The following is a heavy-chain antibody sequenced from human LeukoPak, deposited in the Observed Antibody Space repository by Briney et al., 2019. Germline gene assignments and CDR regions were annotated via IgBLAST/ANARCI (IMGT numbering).Heavy chain of an antibody. CDR3: ASLGPFLEWLSIDY. V-gene: IGHV3-23*01. CDR1: KFNFNSYG. Sequence: GGSLRLSCTTSKFNFNSYGMTWVRQAPGKGLEWVSSISGSGGSTQYAASVQGRFTISRDNSKNTLYLQMSSLRAEDTAVYYCASLGPFLEWLSIDYWGQGTLVTVSS. D-gene: IGHD3-3*01. CDR2: ISGSGGST. J-gene: IGHJ4*02.